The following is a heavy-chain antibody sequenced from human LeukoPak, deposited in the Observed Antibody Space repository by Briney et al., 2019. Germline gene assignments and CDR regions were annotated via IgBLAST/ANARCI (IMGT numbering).Heavy chain of an antibody. J-gene: IGHJ4*02. CDR3: ARWGDNKAFDY. D-gene: IGHD2-21*01. Sequence: PGRSLRLSCAASGFTFNHHGMHWVRQAPGKGLEWVAVIWYDGSNKYYADSAKARFTISRDNSRNTLFLQMNSLRAEDTAVYYCARWGDNKAFDYWGQGTPVTVSP. CDR1: GFTFNHHG. V-gene: IGHV3-33*02. CDR2: IWYDGSNK.